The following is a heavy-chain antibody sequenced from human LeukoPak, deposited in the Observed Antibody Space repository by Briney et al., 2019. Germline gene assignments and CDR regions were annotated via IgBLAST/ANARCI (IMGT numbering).Heavy chain of an antibody. Sequence: GGSLRLSCAASGFTFSSYGMHWVRQAPGKGLEWVAVISYDGSNKYYADSVKGRFTISRDNSKNTLYLQMNSLRAEDTAVYYCAKDDSRDTIFGVVIRTHVGDAFDIWGQGTMVTVSS. CDR1: GFTFSSYG. CDR3: AKDDSRDTIFGVVIRTHVGDAFDI. V-gene: IGHV3-30*18. CDR2: ISYDGSNK. J-gene: IGHJ3*02. D-gene: IGHD3-3*01.